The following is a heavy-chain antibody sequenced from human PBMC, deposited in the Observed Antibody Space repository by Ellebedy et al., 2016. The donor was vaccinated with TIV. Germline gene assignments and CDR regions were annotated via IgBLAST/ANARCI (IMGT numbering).Heavy chain of an antibody. D-gene: IGHD6-19*01. CDR3: ARDPGSGWYFDY. CDR1: GFTFSYYW. Sequence: GESLKISCTASGFTFSYYWLSWVRQAPGKGLEWVANIKQHGREKDYVDSVKGRFTISRDDAKNSLYLQMNSLRDEDTAVYYCARDPGSGWYFDYWGQGTLVTVSS. CDR2: IKQHGREK. J-gene: IGHJ4*02. V-gene: IGHV3-7*01.